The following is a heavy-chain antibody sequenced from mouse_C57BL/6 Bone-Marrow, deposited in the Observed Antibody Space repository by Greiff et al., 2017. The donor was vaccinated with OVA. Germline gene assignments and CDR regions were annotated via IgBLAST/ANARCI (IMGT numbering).Heavy chain of an antibody. CDR1: GYTFTNYW. Sequence: VQLQQSGAELVRPGTSVKMSCKASGYTFTNYWIGWAKQRPGHGLEWIGDIYPGGGYTNYNEKFKGKATLTADKSSSTAYMQFSSLTSEDSAIYYCALTGKWYFDVWGTGTTVTVSS. CDR3: ALTGKWYFDV. V-gene: IGHV1-63*01. J-gene: IGHJ1*03. CDR2: IYPGGGYT. D-gene: IGHD4-1*01.